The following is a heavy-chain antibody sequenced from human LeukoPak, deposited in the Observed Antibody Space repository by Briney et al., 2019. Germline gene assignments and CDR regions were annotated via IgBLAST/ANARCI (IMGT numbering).Heavy chain of an antibody. Sequence: SETLSLTCAVSGYSISSGYYWGWIRQPPGKGLEWIGSIYHSGSTYYNPSLKSRVTISVDTSKSQFSLKLNSVTAADTSLYYCARHVVPAVQSSYMDVWGKGTTVTVSS. D-gene: IGHD2-2*01. CDR3: ARHVVPAVQSSYMDV. V-gene: IGHV4-38-2*01. CDR1: GYSISSGYY. J-gene: IGHJ6*03. CDR2: IYHSGST.